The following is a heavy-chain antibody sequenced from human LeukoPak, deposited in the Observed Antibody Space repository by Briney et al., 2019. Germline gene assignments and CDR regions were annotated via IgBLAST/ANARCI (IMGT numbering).Heavy chain of an antibody. V-gene: IGHV3-53*01. CDR3: ARDGYSSGWYDY. J-gene: IGHJ4*02. Sequence: GGSLRLSCAASGFTVSSNYMSWVRQAPGKGLEWVSVIYSGGSTYYADSVKGRFTISRDNSKNTLYLQMSSLRAEDTAVYYCARDGYSSGWYDYWGQGTLVTVSS. CDR1: GFTVSSNY. D-gene: IGHD6-19*01. CDR2: IYSGGST.